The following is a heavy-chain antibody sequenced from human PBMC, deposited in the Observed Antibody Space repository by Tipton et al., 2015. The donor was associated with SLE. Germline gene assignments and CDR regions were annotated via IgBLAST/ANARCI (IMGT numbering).Heavy chain of an antibody. J-gene: IGHJ4*02. Sequence: TLSLTCTVSGGSISSYYWSWIRQPPGKGLEWIGYIYYSGSTNYNPSLKSRVTISVDTSKNQFSLKLSSVTAADTAVYYCARDLSRGCFDYWGQGTLVTVSS. CDR3: ARDLSRGCFDY. CDR1: GGSISSYY. V-gene: IGHV4-59*01. CDR2: IYYSGST. D-gene: IGHD1-26*01.